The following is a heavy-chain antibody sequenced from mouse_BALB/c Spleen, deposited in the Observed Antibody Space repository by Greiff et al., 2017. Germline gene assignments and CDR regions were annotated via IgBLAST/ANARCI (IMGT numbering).Heavy chain of an antibody. J-gene: IGHJ2*01. Sequence: EVQGVESGGGLVKPGGSLKLSCAASGFTFSSYAMSWVRQTPEKRLEWVASISSGGSTYYPDSVKGRFTISRDNARNILYLQMSSLRSEDTAMYYCARGLITTVPYFDYWGQGTTRTVSS. CDR1: GFTFSSYA. CDR2: ISSGGST. D-gene: IGHD1-2*01. CDR3: ARGLITTVPYFDY. V-gene: IGHV5-6-5*01.